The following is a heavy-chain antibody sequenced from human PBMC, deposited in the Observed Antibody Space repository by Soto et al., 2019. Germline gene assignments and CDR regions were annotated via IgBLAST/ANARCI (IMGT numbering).Heavy chain of an antibody. CDR1: GDSVSSNSAA. CDR3: AGTTSHQWYYMDV. V-gene: IGHV6-1*01. D-gene: IGHD1-7*01. CDR2: TYYRSRWYN. Sequence: PSQTLSLTCTISGDSVSSNSAAWNWIRLSPSRGLEWLARTYYRSRWYNDYAVSVRSRITVNPDTSKNQFSLQLTSVTPEDKAVYYCAGTTSHQWYYMDVWGKGTTVTVSS. J-gene: IGHJ6*03.